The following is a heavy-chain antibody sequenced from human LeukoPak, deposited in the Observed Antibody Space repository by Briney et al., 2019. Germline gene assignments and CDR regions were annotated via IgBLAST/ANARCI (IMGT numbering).Heavy chain of an antibody. CDR2: IIPIFGTA. D-gene: IGHD1-26*01. CDR1: GYTFSSYA. J-gene: IGHJ4*02. CDR3: ARVVGAAGPPDY. V-gene: IGHV1-69*13. Sequence: SVKVSCKASGYTFSSYAISWVRQAPGQGLEWMGGIIPIFGTANYAQKFQGRVTITAGESTSTAYMELSSLRSEDTAVYYCARVVGAAGPPDYWGQGTLVTVSS.